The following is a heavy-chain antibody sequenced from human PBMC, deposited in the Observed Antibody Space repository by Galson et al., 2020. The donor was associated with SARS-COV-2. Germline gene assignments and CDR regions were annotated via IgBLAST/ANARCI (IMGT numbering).Heavy chain of an antibody. V-gene: IGHV4-59*08. D-gene: IGHD3-10*01. J-gene: IGHJ6*01. CDR3: ARHSGSGLNALHYHCMD. CDR1: GFSINNFY. CDR2: IYYSWST. Sequence: SETLCLTCTVSGFSINNFYWSWIRQPPGKGLEWLAYIYYSWSTNYTPTLKRRVTISVDTSKNQFSLKLNSVTAADTAVYYCARHSGSGLNALHYHCMD.